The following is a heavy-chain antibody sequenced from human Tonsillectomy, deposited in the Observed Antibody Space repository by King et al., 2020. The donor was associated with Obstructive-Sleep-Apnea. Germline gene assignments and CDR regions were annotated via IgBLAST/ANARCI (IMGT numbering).Heavy chain of an antibody. CDR1: GFTFSSYA. D-gene: IGHD6-19*01. Sequence: VQLVESGGGLVQPGGSLRLSCAASGFTFSSYATSWVRQAPGKGLEWVSGISGGGGSGTTYYGDSVKGRCTISRDKSKNTVFLQVNSLRAEDTAVYYCAKMGSSGWYADHWGQGTLVTVSS. J-gene: IGHJ4*02. V-gene: IGHV3-23*04. CDR3: AKMGSSGWYADH. CDR2: ISGGGGSGTT.